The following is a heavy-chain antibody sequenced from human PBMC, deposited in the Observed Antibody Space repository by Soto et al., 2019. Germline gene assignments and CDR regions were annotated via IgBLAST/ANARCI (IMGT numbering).Heavy chain of an antibody. CDR1: GFIFTRYS. V-gene: IGHV3-21*06. J-gene: IGHJ4*02. CDR2: ISSTTNYI. Sequence: GVLRLSCAASGFIFTRYSMNWVRQAPGKGLEWVSSISSTTNYIYYGDSMKGRFTISRDNAKNSLYLEMNSLRAEDTAVYYCARESEDLTSNFDYWGQGTLVTVSS. CDR3: ARESEDLTSNFDY.